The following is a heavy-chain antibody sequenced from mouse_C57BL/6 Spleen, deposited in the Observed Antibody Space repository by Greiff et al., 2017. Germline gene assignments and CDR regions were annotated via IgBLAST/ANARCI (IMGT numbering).Heavy chain of an antibody. CDR3: ARNPDYYGSSWFAY. Sequence: ESGPGLVKPSQSLSLTCSVTGYSITSGYYWNWIRQFPGNKLEWMGYISYDGSNNYNPSLKNRISITRDTSKNQFFLKLNSVTTEDTATYYCARNPDYYGSSWFAYWGQGTLVTVSA. CDR1: GYSITSGYY. V-gene: IGHV3-6*01. J-gene: IGHJ3*01. CDR2: ISYDGSN. D-gene: IGHD1-1*01.